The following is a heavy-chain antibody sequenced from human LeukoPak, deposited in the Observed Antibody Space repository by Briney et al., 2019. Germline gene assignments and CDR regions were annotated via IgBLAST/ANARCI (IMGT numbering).Heavy chain of an antibody. D-gene: IGHD2-15*01. V-gene: IGHV4-34*01. CDR3: ARGYCSGGSCPRNYYYYYGMDV. CDR2: INHSGST. Sequence: SETLSLTCAVYGGSFSGYYWSWIRQPPGKGLEWIGEINHSGSTNYNPSLKSRVTISVDTSKNQFSLKLSSVTAADTAVYYCARGYCSGGSCPRNYYYYYGMDVWGQGTTVTVSS. CDR1: GGSFSGYY. J-gene: IGHJ6*02.